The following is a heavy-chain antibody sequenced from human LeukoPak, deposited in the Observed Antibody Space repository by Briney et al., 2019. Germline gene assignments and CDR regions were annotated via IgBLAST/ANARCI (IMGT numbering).Heavy chain of an antibody. Sequence: PGGSLRLSCAASGFTVSSNCMSWVRQAPGKGLEWVSVIYSGGRTYYADSVKGRFTISRDNSKNTLYLQMNSLRVEDTAVYYCAREYPTSRAFDIWGQGTMVTVSS. D-gene: IGHD2-2*01. J-gene: IGHJ3*02. V-gene: IGHV3-53*01. CDR1: GFTVSSNC. CDR3: AREYPTSRAFDI. CDR2: IYSGGRT.